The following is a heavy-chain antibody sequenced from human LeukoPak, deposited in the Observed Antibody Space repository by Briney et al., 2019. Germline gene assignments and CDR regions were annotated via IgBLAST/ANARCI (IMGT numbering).Heavy chain of an antibody. V-gene: IGHV4-34*01. CDR3: ASGRMTTVVKNWFDP. CDR1: GGSFSGYY. CDR2: INHSGST. J-gene: IGHJ5*02. D-gene: IGHD4-23*01. Sequence: PSETLSLTCAVYGGSFSGYYWSWIRQPPGKGLEWIGEINHSGSTNYNPSLKSRVTISVDTSKNQFSLKLSSVTAADTAVYYCASGRMTTVVKNWFDPWGQGTLATVSS.